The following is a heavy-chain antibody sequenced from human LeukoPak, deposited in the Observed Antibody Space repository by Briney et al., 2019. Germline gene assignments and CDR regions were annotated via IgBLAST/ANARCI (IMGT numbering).Heavy chain of an antibody. CDR1: GFTFSSYS. Sequence: GGSLRLSCAASGFTFSSYSMNWVRQAPGKGLEWVSSISSSSSYIYYADSVKGRFTISRDNAKNSLYLQMNSLRAEDTAVYYCARDIAPEYYDFWSGYPHMDVWGKGTTVTVSS. D-gene: IGHD3-3*01. J-gene: IGHJ6*03. CDR3: ARDIAPEYYDFWSGYPHMDV. CDR2: ISSSSSYI. V-gene: IGHV3-21*01.